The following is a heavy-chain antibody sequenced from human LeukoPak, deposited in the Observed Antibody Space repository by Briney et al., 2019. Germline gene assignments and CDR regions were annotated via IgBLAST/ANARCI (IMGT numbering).Heavy chain of an antibody. J-gene: IGHJ4*02. D-gene: IGHD5-18*01. Sequence: SETLSLTCAVYGGSFSGYYWSWIRQPPGKGLEWIGEINHSGSTNYHPSFKSRVTISVDTSKSQFSLKLSSVTAADTAVYYCASASGYSYREGFHDYWGQGTLVTVSS. V-gene: IGHV4-34*01. CDR2: INHSGST. CDR1: GGSFSGYY. CDR3: ASASGYSYREGFHDY.